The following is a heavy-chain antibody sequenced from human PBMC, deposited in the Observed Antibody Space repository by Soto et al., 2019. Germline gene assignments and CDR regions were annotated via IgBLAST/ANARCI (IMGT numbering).Heavy chain of an antibody. D-gene: IGHD3-10*01. V-gene: IGHV1-18*01. J-gene: IGHJ6*02. CDR3: ARGYYYGSGRPTPGGMDV. CDR2: ISTYTGNT. CDR1: GYTFTNYD. Sequence: QVHLVQSGAEVKKPGASVKVSCKASGYTFTNYDINWVRQAPGQGLEWMGWISTYTGNTNYAQKLQGSVTIPTDTSTSTASMELRSLRSDDTAVDYCARGYYYGSGRPTPGGMDVWGQGTTVTVSS.